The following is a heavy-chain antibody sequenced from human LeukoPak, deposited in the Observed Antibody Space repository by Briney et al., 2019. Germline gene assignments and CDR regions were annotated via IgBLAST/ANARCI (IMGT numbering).Heavy chain of an antibody. CDR2: IYYSGST. V-gene: IGHV4-59*01. CDR3: ARAPNPDFFDD. D-gene: IGHD2-8*01. J-gene: IGHJ4*02. Sequence: PSETLSLTCTVSSGSIRTSYCSWNRQPPGKGLEWIGYIYYSGSTNYNPSLKSRVTISVDTSRNQFSLKLSSVTAADTAVYYCARAPNPDFFDDWGQGTLVTVSS. CDR1: SGSIRTSY.